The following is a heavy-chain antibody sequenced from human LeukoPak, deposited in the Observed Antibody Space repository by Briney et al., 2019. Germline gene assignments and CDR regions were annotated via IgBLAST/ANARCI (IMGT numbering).Heavy chain of an antibody. CDR2: ITTNGGRT. J-gene: IGHJ1*01. V-gene: IGHV3-23*01. CDR1: GFTFSSYG. D-gene: IGHD3-22*01. CDR3: AIMHGYYDGTGYWVQ. Sequence: GGSLRLSCAASGFTFSSYGMSWVRQAPGKGLEWVSFITTNGGRTSYADSVEGRFTISRDNPRNTLYMQMNSLRDEDTAVYYCAIMHGYYDGTGYWVQWGQGTLVTVSS.